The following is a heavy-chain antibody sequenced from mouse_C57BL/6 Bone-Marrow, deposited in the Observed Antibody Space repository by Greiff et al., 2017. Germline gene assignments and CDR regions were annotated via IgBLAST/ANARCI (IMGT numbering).Heavy chain of an antibody. CDR2: INPNNGGT. CDR3: ARFPPY. CDR1: GYTFTDYY. Sequence: VQLQQSGPELVKPGASVTISCKASGYTFTDYYMNWVKPSHGKSLAWIGDINPNNGGTSYNQKFKGKATLTVAKSSSTAYMELRSLTSEDSAVYYCARFPPYWGQGTLVTVSA. V-gene: IGHV1-26*01. J-gene: IGHJ3*01.